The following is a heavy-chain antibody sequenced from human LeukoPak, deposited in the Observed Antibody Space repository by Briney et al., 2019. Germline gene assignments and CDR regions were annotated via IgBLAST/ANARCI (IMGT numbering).Heavy chain of an antibody. CDR3: SRESVGTPEPHFDC. CDR2: ISNDGRNK. D-gene: IGHD4-23*01. Sequence: QAGGSLRLSCAASGFTFSSYAMHWVRQAPGKGLEWVAVISNDGRNKYYADSVKDRFTISRDNSKNTLYLQMSSLRVEDTAVYYCSRESVGTPEPHFDCWGQGTLVAVSS. V-gene: IGHV3-30*04. CDR1: GFTFSSYA. J-gene: IGHJ4*02.